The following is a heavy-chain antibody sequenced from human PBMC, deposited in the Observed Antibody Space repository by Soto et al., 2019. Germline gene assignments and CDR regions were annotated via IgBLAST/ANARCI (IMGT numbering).Heavy chain of an antibody. CDR1: GYTFTGYY. CDR3: ARGPTARYYDILTGFDY. Sequence: ASVKVSCKASGYTFTGYYMHWVRQAPGQGLEWMGWINPNSGGTNYAQKFQGWDTMTRDTSISTAYMELNSLRAEDTAVYYCARGPTARYYDILTGFDYWGQGTLVTVSS. V-gene: IGHV1-2*04. D-gene: IGHD3-9*01. CDR2: INPNSGGT. J-gene: IGHJ4*02.